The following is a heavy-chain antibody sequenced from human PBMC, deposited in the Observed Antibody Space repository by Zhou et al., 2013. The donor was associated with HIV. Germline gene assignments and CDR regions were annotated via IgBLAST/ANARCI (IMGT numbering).Heavy chain of an antibody. CDR2: VSPYNGDT. CDR1: GYTFSSYG. J-gene: IGHJ4*02. CDR3: VRDVGPSYYFDY. D-gene: IGHD1-26*01. V-gene: IGHV1-18*01. Sequence: QVQLVQSGSEVKKPGASVKVSCKTSGYTFSSYGISWMRQAPGQGLEWMGWVSPYNGDTLYTQKFQGRVTITADESTNTAYMELSSLRSEDTAVYYCVRDVGPSYYFDYWGQGTLVTVSS.